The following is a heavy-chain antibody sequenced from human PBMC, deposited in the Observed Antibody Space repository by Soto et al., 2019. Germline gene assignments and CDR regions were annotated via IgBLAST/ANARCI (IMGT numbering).Heavy chain of an antibody. CDR3: ARHWIAGSSIP. Sequence: PSETLSLTXSASGDSISSSSQYWGWIRQPPGKGLEWIGSIHYSGTSYYNPSLKSRVTIFVDTSKNQLSLKLSSVTAADTAVYYCARHWIAGSSIPWGQGTLVTVSS. CDR2: IHYSGTS. CDR1: GDSISSSSQY. V-gene: IGHV4-39*01. J-gene: IGHJ5*02. D-gene: IGHD2-21*01.